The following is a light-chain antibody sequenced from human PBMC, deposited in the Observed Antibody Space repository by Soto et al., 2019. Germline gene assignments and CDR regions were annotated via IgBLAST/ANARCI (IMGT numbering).Light chain of an antibody. CDR1: SSNIGAGFD. CDR3: QSYDNSLNAIL. CDR2: GNT. Sequence: QSVLTQPPSVSGAPGQRVTISCTGTSSNIGAGFDVHWYQQIPGTAPKLLIFGNTNRPSGVPERFSGARSGASASLAISEPQADDDAVYYCQSYDNSLNAILFGGGTQLTVL. V-gene: IGLV1-40*01. J-gene: IGLJ2*01.